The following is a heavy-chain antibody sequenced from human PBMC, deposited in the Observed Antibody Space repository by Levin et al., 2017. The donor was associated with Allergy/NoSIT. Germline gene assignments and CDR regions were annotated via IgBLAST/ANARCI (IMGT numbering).Heavy chain of an antibody. CDR1: GGSFSGYY. CDR2: INHSGST. J-gene: IGHJ4*02. D-gene: IGHD3-10*01. Sequence: SETLSLTCAVYGGSFSGYYWSWIRQPPGKGLEWIGEINHSGSTNYNPSLKSRVTLSVDTSKNQLSLKLSSVTAADTAMYYCARGRTMVRGVKVPFDSWGQGTLVTVSS. V-gene: IGHV4-34*01. CDR3: ARGRTMVRGVKVPFDS.